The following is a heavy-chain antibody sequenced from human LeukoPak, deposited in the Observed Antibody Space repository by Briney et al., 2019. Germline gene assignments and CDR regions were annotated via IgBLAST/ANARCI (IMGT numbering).Heavy chain of an antibody. J-gene: IGHJ4*02. Sequence: GGSLRLSCAASGFTFSSFAMTWVRQAPGKGLQWVSGIRDTGGSTYYADSVKGRFTISRDNSKNTLYLQMNSLRAEDTAVYYCAKDTSSSWYGLDYWGQGTLVTVSS. D-gene: IGHD6-13*01. CDR1: GFTFSSFA. CDR3: AKDTSSSWYGLDY. V-gene: IGHV3-23*01. CDR2: IRDTGGST.